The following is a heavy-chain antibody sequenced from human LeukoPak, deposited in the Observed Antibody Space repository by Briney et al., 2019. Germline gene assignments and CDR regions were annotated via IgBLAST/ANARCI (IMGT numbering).Heavy chain of an antibody. CDR1: GYIFTSYY. CDR2: INPGGGGT. V-gene: IGHV1-46*01. Sequence: GASVKVSCKASGYIFTSYYVHWVRQAPGQGLEWMGVINPGGGGTNYAQNFQGRVTMTRDTSTSTVCMELSSLRAEDTAVYYCARDRQIGYAFDIWGQGTMVTVSS. D-gene: IGHD3-22*01. J-gene: IGHJ3*02. CDR3: ARDRQIGYAFDI.